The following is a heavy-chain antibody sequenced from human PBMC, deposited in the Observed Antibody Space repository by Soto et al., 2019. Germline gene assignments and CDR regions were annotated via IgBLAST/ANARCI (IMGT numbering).Heavy chain of an antibody. Sequence: HPGGSLRLSCAAPGFTFSSYAMSWVRQAPGKGLEWVSAISGSGGSTYYADSVKGRFTISRDNSKNTLYLQMNSLRAEDTAVYYCAKGQCSSTSCYSPYYYGMDVGGQGTTVTV. CDR1: GFTFSSYA. J-gene: IGHJ6*02. CDR2: ISGSGGST. CDR3: AKGQCSSTSCYSPYYYGMDV. D-gene: IGHD2-2*01. V-gene: IGHV3-23*01.